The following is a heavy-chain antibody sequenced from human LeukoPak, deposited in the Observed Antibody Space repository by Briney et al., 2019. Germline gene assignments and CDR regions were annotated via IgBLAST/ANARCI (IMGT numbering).Heavy chain of an antibody. CDR1: GGSIRSYY. Sequence: PSETLSLTCTVSGGSIRSYYWSWIRRPPGKGLEWIGYIYYSGSTNYNPSLKGRVTISVDTSKNQFSLKQSSVTAADTAVYFCSYVDTAMGVDYWGQGTLVTVSS. D-gene: IGHD5-18*01. J-gene: IGHJ4*02. CDR3: SYVDTAMGVDY. CDR2: IYYSGST. V-gene: IGHV4-59*08.